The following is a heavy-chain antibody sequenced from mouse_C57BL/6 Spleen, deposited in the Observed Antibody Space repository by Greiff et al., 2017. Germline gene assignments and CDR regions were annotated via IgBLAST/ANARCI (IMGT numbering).Heavy chain of an antibody. Sequence: QVQLQQPGTELVKPGASVKLSCKASGYTFTSYWMHWVKQRPGQGLEWIGNINPSNGGTNYNEKFKSKATLTVDKSSSTAYMQLSSLTSEDSAVYYWARTGYSNYPAHWYFDVWGTGTTVTVSS. V-gene: IGHV1-53*01. CDR1: GYTFTSYW. D-gene: IGHD2-5*01. J-gene: IGHJ1*03. CDR2: INPSNGGT. CDR3: ARTGYSNYPAHWYFDV.